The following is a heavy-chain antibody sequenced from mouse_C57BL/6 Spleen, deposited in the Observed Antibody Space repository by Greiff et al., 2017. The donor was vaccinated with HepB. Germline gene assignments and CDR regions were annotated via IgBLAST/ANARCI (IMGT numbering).Heavy chain of an antibody. CDR2: ISSGGDYI. Sequence: EVKLMESGEGLVKPGGSLKLSCAASGFTFSSYAMSWVRQTPEKRLEWVAYISSGGDYIYYADTVKGRFTISRDNARNTLYLQMSSLKSEDTAMYYCTRDDGYYVGYAMDYWGQGTSVTVSS. D-gene: IGHD2-3*01. J-gene: IGHJ4*01. CDR1: GFTFSSYA. V-gene: IGHV5-9-1*02. CDR3: TRDDGYYVGYAMDY.